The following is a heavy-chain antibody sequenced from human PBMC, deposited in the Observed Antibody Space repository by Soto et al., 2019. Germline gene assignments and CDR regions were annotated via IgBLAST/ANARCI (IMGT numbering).Heavy chain of an antibody. CDR1: GFTFSSFW. J-gene: IGHJ6*04. CDR3: ARAGGSCSGGSCVHKYFCGMDV. V-gene: IGHV3-74*01. Sequence: EVQLVESGGGLVQRGGSLRVSCAASGFTFSSFWMHVVRQAPGLGLVWVSRINSDGSSTNYADSVKCRFAISRDNAKNTLYLQRSRRRVEVTAVYYCARAGGSCSGGSCVHKYFCGMDVWGSATTVDVSS. CDR2: INSDGSST. D-gene: IGHD2-15*01.